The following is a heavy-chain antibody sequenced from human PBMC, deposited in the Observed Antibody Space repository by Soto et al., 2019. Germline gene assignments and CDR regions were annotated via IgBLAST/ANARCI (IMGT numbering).Heavy chain of an antibody. CDR2: IRGSGGST. Sequence: GGSLRLSCAASGFTFSSYAMSWVRQAPGKGLEWVSAIRGSGGSTYYADTLKGRFTISRDNSKNTLYLQMNSLRSEDTDVYYCAKPFHSGSYYRLYYFDYWGQGTLVTVSS. CDR3: AKPFHSGSYYRLYYFDY. CDR1: GFTFSSYA. J-gene: IGHJ4*02. D-gene: IGHD1-26*01. V-gene: IGHV3-23*01.